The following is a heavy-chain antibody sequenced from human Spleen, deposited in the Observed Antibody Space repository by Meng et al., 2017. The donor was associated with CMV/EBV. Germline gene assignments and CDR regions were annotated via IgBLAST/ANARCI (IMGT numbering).Heavy chain of an antibody. CDR1: GGSVSSGSYY. J-gene: IGHJ6*02. CDR2: INHSGST. D-gene: IGHD6-25*01. Sequence: SETLSLTCTVSGGSVSSGSYYWSWIRQPPGKGLEWIGEINHSGSTNYNPSLKSRVTISVDTSKNQFSLKLSSVTAADTAVYYCARGSGYYYYGMDVWGQGTTVTVSS. V-gene: IGHV4-61*01. CDR3: ARGSGYYYYGMDV.